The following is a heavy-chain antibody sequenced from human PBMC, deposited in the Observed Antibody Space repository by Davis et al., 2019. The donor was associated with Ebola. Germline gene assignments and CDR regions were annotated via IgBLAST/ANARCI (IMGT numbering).Heavy chain of an antibody. CDR1: VITFSSYA. CDR2: ISYDGSNK. CDR3: AKGGLSFGVVKYHYGMDV. D-gene: IGHD3-3*01. Sequence: GGSLRLSCTDSVITFSSYAMHWVRQAPGKGLEWVAVISYDGSNKYYADSVKGRFTISRDNSKNTLYLQMNSLRAEDTAVYYCAKGGLSFGVVKYHYGMDVWGKGTTVTVSS. J-gene: IGHJ6*04. V-gene: IGHV3-30*04.